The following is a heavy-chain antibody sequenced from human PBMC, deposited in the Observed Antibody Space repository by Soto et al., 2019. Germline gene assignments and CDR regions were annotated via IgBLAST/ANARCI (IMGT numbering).Heavy chain of an antibody. V-gene: IGHV5-51*01. D-gene: IGHD3-3*01. Sequence: PGESLKISCKGSGYSFTSYWIGWVRQMPGKGLEWMGIIYPGDSDTRYSPSFQGQVTISADKSISTAYLQWGSLKASDTAMYYCARPAGRLADFWSGYYKGTGRYYGMDVWGQGTTVTVSS. CDR2: IYPGDSDT. CDR3: ARPAGRLADFWSGYYKGTGRYYGMDV. J-gene: IGHJ6*02. CDR1: GYSFTSYW.